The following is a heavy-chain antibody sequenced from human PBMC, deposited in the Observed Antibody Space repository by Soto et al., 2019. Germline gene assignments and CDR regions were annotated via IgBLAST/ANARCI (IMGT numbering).Heavy chain of an antibody. CDR1: GYTFINYY. D-gene: IGHD3-22*01. CDR2: ISPKSGGT. Sequence: ASVKVSCKASGYTFINYYMHWVRQAPGQGFEWMGRISPKSGGTNYAQKFQGRVSMTWDTSLNTAYMELSSLMSEDTAVYYCARDHIDRLRITMIVVRGYYFDYWGQGTLVTVSS. V-gene: IGHV1-2*02. J-gene: IGHJ4*02. CDR3: ARDHIDRLRITMIVVRGYYFDY.